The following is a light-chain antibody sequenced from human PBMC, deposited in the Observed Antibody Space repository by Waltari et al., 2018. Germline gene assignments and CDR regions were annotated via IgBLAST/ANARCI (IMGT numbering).Light chain of an antibody. CDR3: AAWDDSLSGRV. J-gene: IGLJ3*02. Sequence: QSVLTQPPSASGTPGQRVTISCSGRRSNNGNHYVYWYQQLPGTAPKLLIYRNNQRPSGVPDRFSGSKSGTSASLAISGLRSEDEADYYCAAWDDSLSGRVFGGGTKVTVL. V-gene: IGLV1-47*01. CDR1: RSNNGNHY. CDR2: RNN.